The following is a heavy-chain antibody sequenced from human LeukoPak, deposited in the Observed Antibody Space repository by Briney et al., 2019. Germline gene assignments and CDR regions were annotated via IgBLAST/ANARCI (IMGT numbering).Heavy chain of an antibody. J-gene: IGHJ5*02. V-gene: IGHV4-59*08. Sequence: PETLSLTCTVSGGSISSYYWSWIRQPPGKGLEWIGYIYYSGSTNYNPSLKSRVTISVDTSKNQFSLKLSSVTAADTAVYYCARQRSYGSSARFDPWGQGTLVTVSS. CDR1: GGSISSYY. D-gene: IGHD5-18*01. CDR3: ARQRSYGSSARFDP. CDR2: IYYSGST.